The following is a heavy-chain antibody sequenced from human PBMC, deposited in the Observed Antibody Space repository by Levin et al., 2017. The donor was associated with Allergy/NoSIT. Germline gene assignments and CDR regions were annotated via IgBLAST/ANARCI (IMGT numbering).Heavy chain of an antibody. Sequence: IPPFSSSPTYSPSFQGQVTISVDKSINTAYLQWSSLKASDTAMYYCARQKISYFDSWGQGTLVTVSS. V-gene: IGHV5-51*01. J-gene: IGHJ4*02. CDR3: ARQKISYFDS. CDR2: IPPFSSSP.